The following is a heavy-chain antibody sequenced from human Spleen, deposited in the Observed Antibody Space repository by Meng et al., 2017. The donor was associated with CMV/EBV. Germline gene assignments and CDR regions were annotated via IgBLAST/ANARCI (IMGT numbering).Heavy chain of an antibody. V-gene: IGHV4-39*07. CDR2: IYYSGST. D-gene: IGHD6-13*01. CDR1: GGSISSSSYY. CDR3: ARVSGYSSSWYGTADY. Sequence: GSLRLSCTVSGGSISSSSYYWGWIRQPPGKGLEWIGSIYYSGSTYYNPSLKSRVTISVDTSKNQFSLKLSSVTAADTAVYYCARVSGYSSSWYGTADYWGQGTLVTVSS. J-gene: IGHJ4*02.